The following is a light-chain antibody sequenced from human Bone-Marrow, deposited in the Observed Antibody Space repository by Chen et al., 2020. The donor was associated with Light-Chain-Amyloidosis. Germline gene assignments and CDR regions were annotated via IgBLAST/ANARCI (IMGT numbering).Light chain of an antibody. Sequence: QSALTQPASVSGSPGQSITISCTGTSSNVGGLNLVSWYQQHPGKAPKLIFYEVTKRPSGVSNRVSAFKSGNTASLTSSGLQTEDEADYYCCSYAGDSTLLFGGGTKLTVL. CDR1: SSNVGGLNL. V-gene: IGLV2-23*02. J-gene: IGLJ2*01. CDR2: EVT. CDR3: CSYAGDSTLL.